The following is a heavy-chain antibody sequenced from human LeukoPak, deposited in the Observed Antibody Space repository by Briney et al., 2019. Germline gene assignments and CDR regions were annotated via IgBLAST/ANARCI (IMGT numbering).Heavy chain of an antibody. J-gene: IGHJ3*02. CDR3: AREFPSYGGNSVGAFDI. CDR1: GFTFSSYW. D-gene: IGHD4-23*01. V-gene: IGHV3-74*01. CDR2: INTDGSST. Sequence: GGSLRLSCAASGFTFSSYWMHWVRQAPGKGLVWVSRINTDGSSTSYADSVKGRFTISRDNAKNTLYLQMNSLRAEDTAVYYCAREFPSYGGNSVGAFDIWGQGTMVTVSS.